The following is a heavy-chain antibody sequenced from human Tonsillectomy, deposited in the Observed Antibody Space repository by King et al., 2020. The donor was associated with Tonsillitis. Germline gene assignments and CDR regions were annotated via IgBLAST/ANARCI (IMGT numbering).Heavy chain of an antibody. V-gene: IGHV4-39*07. Sequence: QLQESGPGLVKPSETLSLTCSVSGASITSSTYFWGWIRQPPGKGPEWIGSIYYTGSTYYNPSLESRLKMSVDTSNNPFSLTLTSVTAADTAVYYCARRYCLSTTCYGPHPFDIWGQGTVVTVSS. D-gene: IGHD2-2*01. CDR2: IYYTGST. CDR3: ARRYCLSTTCYGPHPFDI. J-gene: IGHJ3*02. CDR1: GASITSSTYF.